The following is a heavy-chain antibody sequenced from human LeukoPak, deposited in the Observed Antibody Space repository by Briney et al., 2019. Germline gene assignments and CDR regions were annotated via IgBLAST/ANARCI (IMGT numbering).Heavy chain of an antibody. J-gene: IGHJ4*02. CDR2: IYYSGST. V-gene: IGHV4-59*08. D-gene: IGHD5-24*01. CDR1: GGSLSSYY. Sequence: PETLSLTCTVSGGSLSSYYWSWIRQPPGKGLEWIGYIYYSGSTNYNPSLKSRVTISVDTSKNQFSLKLSSVTAADTAVYYCARHRDGYNLWGQGTLVTVSS. CDR3: ARHRDGYNL.